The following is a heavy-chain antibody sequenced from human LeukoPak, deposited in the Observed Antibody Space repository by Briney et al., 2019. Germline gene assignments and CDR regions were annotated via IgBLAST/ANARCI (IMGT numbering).Heavy chain of an antibody. Sequence: AAVKVTFHASGYSFTFYCMDWVRVAPGQGLGWMGWFNPDSGGTYYSQKFQGRVTMTRDTSISTAYMDLNRLRSDDTAMDYCSRRGGDTFDYWGQGTLVTVSS. J-gene: IGHJ4*02. D-gene: IGHD3-16*01. CDR3: SRRGGDTFDY. CDR2: FNPDSGGT. CDR1: GYSFTFYC. V-gene: IGHV1-2*02.